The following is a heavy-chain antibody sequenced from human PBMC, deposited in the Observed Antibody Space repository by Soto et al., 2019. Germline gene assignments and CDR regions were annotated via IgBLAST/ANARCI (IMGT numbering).Heavy chain of an antibody. CDR1: GFTVSSTY. J-gene: IGHJ3*02. Sequence: EVQLVESGGGLVHPGGSLRLSCAASGFTVSSTYMTWDRQAPGKGLEWVSVIYIGGGGYYAGSVRGRFTISRDSSQNTVYLQMNSLRAEDTAVYYCARDFGDYGDYEGALDIWGQGTMVTVSS. D-gene: IGHD4-17*01. CDR2: IYIGGGG. CDR3: ARDFGDYGDYEGALDI. V-gene: IGHV3-66*01.